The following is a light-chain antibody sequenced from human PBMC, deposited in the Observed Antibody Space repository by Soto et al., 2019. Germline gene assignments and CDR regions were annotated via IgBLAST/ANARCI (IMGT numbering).Light chain of an antibody. J-gene: IGLJ1*01. CDR2: NNN. CDR1: SSNIGSNP. Sequence: QSVLTQLPSASGTPGQRVTISCSGSSSNIGSNPVNWYQQLPGTAPKLLIYNNNQRPSGVPDRFSGSKSGTSASLAISGLQSEDEADYYCAAWDDSLNGYYVFGTGTKLTVL. CDR3: AAWDDSLNGYYV. V-gene: IGLV1-44*01.